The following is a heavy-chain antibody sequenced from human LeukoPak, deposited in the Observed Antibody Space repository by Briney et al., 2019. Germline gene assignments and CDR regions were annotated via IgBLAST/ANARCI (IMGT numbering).Heavy chain of an antibody. CDR2: IGASGSAK. CDR3: AKDPDGLWY. Sequence: GGSLRLSCAASGFTFSNYAMSWVRQAPGKGLEWVSSIGASGSAKYYSDSVRGRFLVSRDNSKDTLYLRVNSLTAEDTAVYYCAKDPDGLWYWGQGTLVTVSS. V-gene: IGHV3-23*01. D-gene: IGHD3/OR15-3a*01. J-gene: IGHJ4*02. CDR1: GFTFSNYA.